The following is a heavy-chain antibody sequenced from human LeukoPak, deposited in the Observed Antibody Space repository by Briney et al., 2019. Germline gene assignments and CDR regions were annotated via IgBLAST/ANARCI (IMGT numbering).Heavy chain of an antibody. CDR2: VNTDGSST. D-gene: IGHD2-15*01. Sequence: GRSLRLSCAASGFTFRSYWMHWVRQAPGKGLVWVSRVNTDGSSTSYADSVKGRFTISRDDAKNTLYLQMNSLRAEDTAVYYCARVKDTSYGMDVWGQGTALTVSS. J-gene: IGHJ6*02. CDR1: GFTFRSYW. CDR3: ARVKDTSYGMDV. V-gene: IGHV3-74*01.